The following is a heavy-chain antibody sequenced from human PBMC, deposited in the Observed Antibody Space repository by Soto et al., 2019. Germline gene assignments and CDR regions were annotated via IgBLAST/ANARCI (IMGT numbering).Heavy chain of an antibody. Sequence: QVQLVESGGGVVQPGRSLRLSCAASGFTFSSYGMHWVRQAPGKGLEWVAVISYDGSNKYYADSVKGRFTISRDNSKNTFYLQMNSLRADDTAVYYCAKLVDYDFWGRTIEGFGAFDFWGQGTMVTVSS. J-gene: IGHJ3*01. CDR3: AKLVDYDFWGRTIEGFGAFDF. CDR1: GFTFSSYG. D-gene: IGHD3-3*01. CDR2: ISYDGSNK. V-gene: IGHV3-30*18.